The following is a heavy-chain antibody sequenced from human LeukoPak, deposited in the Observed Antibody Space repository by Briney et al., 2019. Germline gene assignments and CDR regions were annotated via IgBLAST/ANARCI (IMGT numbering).Heavy chain of an antibody. CDR1: GGSISSHY. CDR2: IYYSGST. Sequence: SSETLSLTCTVSGGSISSHYWSWIRQSPGKGLERIGYIYYSGSTNYNPSLKSRVTISVDPSKNLFSLRLSSVTATDTAVYYCARDPATIFGVVSAFDPWGQGTLVTVSS. J-gene: IGHJ5*02. V-gene: IGHV4-59*11. D-gene: IGHD3-3*01. CDR3: ARDPATIFGVVSAFDP.